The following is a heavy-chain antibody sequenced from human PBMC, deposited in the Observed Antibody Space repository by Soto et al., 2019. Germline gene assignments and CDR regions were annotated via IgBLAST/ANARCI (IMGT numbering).Heavy chain of an antibody. J-gene: IGHJ4*02. CDR2: ISTNDDRT. Sequence: QVQLVQSGPEVKMPGASVKVSCKTSGYIFTAYGLAWLRQAPGQRPEWMGWISTNDDRTNYAQTFQGRVTMTTDRSTTTPSMELRSLRPDDTAVYYCARELNTESSAYYCFAFWGQGTLVTVSS. V-gene: IGHV1-18*01. CDR1: GYIFTAYG. D-gene: IGHD3-22*01. CDR3: ARELNTESSAYYCFAF.